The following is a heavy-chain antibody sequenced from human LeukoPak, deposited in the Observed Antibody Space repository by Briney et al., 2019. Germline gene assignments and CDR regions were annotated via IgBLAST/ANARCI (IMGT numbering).Heavy chain of an antibody. V-gene: IGHV3-30*03. Sequence: GGSLRLSCAVSGFTFSSYGMHWVRQAPGKGLEWVAVISYDGSNKYYADSVKGRFTISRDNSKNTLYLQMNSLRAEDTAVYYCARDIVVVPADNRWFDPWGQGTLVTVSS. CDR2: ISYDGSNK. J-gene: IGHJ5*02. D-gene: IGHD2-2*01. CDR1: GFTFSSYG. CDR3: ARDIVVVPADNRWFDP.